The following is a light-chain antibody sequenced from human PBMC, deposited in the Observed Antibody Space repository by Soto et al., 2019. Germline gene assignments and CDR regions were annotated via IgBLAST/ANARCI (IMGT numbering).Light chain of an antibody. CDR1: QNVHNDY. CDR3: QQYDNSLIT. V-gene: IGKV3-20*01. Sequence: EIVLTQSPGTLSLSPGERATVSCRASQNVHNDYLVWYQQKPGQAPRLLIYGTSRRATDTPDRFSGSGSGTDFTLTISRLEPEDFAVYYCQQYDNSLITFGQGTRLDVK. J-gene: IGKJ5*01. CDR2: GTS.